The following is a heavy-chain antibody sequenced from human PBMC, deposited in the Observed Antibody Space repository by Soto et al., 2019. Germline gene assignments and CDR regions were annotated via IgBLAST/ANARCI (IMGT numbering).Heavy chain of an antibody. CDR3: ASDYGL. J-gene: IGHJ4*02. CDR2: INQDGTAK. CDR1: GFTFGTHW. V-gene: IGHV3-7*04. Sequence: EVQLVESGGGLVQPGGSLRLSCAVSGFTFGTHWMSWVRQAPGKGPEWVANINQDGTAKSYVDSVKSRFTISRDNAKNSLYLQMNSLRVEDTAVYYCASDYGLGGQGSLVTVSS. D-gene: IGHD4-17*01.